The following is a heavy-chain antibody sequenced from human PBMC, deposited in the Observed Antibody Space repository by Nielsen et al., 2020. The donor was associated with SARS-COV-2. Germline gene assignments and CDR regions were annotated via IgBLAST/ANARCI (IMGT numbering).Heavy chain of an antibody. CDR1: GGSISNYY. Sequence: SETLSLTCTVSGGSISNYYWSWIRQPPGKGLEWIGYIYYSGSTNYNPSLKSRVTISVDTSKNQFSLKLSSVTAADTAVYYCARGGFWSGYVFDPWGQGTLVTVSS. J-gene: IGHJ5*02. V-gene: IGHV4-59*01. CDR2: IYYSGST. D-gene: IGHD3-3*01. CDR3: ARGGFWSGYVFDP.